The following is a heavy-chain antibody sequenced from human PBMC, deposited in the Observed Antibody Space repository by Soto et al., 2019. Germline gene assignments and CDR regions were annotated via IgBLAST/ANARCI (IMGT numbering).Heavy chain of an antibody. V-gene: IGHV4-59*01. CDR3: ARNYGHCFDI. J-gene: IGHJ3*02. D-gene: IGHD1-7*01. CDR2: MYYSGST. Sequence: QVQLQESGPGLVKPSETLSLTCTVSGGSIRSDYWSWIRQPQGKGLEWIGYMYYSGSTNYNPSLKGVVTIAVATSKKRFSMKFSFVTAADKAVSYGARNYGHCFDIWGQGTMVTVS. CDR1: GGSIRSDY.